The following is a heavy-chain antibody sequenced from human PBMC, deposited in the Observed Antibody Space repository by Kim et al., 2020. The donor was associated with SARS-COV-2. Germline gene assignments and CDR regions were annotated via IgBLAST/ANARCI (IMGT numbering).Heavy chain of an antibody. CDR1: GFTFSSHW. Sequence: GGSLRLSCAASGFTFSSHWMHWVRQAPGKGLVWVSRINTDESTTSYADSVKGRFTISRDNAKNTLYLQMNSLRAEDTAVYYCARSLYYYDNWGQGTLVTVSS. CDR3: ARSLYYYDN. J-gene: IGHJ4*02. V-gene: IGHV3-74*01. D-gene: IGHD3-22*01. CDR2: INTDESTT.